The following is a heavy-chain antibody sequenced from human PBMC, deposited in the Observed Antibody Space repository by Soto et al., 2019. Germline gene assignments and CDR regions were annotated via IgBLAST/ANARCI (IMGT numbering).Heavy chain of an antibody. V-gene: IGHV3-30*18. CDR1: GFTFSSYG. CDR3: AKSFGAIAATAFDI. CDR2: ISYDGSNK. Sequence: GGSLRLSCAASGFTFSSYGMHWVRQAPGKGLEWVAVISYDGSNKYYADSVKGRFTISRDNSKNTLYLQMNSLRAEDTAVYYCAKSFGAIAATAFDIWGQGTMVTVSS. D-gene: IGHD2-15*01. J-gene: IGHJ3*02.